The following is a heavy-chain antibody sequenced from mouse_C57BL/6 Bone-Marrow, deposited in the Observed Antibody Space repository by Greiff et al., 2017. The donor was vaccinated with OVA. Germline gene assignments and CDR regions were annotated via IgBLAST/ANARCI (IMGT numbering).Heavy chain of an antibody. D-gene: IGHD1-1*01. Sequence: QVQLQQSGAELVKPGASVKLSCKASGYTFTSYWMHWVKQRPGQGLEWIGMIHPNSGSTNYNEKFKSKATLTVDKSSSTAYMQLSSLTSEDSAVYYCARGVTTVVAKEYYAMDYWGQGTSVTVSS. CDR3: ARGVTTVVAKEYYAMDY. CDR1: GYTFTSYW. CDR2: IHPNSGST. V-gene: IGHV1-64*01. J-gene: IGHJ4*01.